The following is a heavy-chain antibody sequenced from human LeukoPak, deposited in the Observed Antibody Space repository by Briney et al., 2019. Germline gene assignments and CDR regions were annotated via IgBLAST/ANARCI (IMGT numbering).Heavy chain of an antibody. Sequence: PGGSLRLSCAASGFSFSSSTMNWVRQAPGRGLEWVSSISSSGSSIYYADSVKGRFTISRDNAKNSLYLQINSLRAEDPAVYYCAKSSPYYDFWSGPIDYWGQGTLVTVSS. D-gene: IGHD3-3*01. CDR3: AKSSPYYDFWSGPIDY. CDR1: GFSFSSST. V-gene: IGHV3-21*01. J-gene: IGHJ4*02. CDR2: ISSSGSSI.